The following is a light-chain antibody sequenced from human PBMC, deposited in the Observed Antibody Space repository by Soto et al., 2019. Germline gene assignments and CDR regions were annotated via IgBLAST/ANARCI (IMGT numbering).Light chain of an antibody. Sequence: DIQMTQSPSTLSASVGDRVTITCRASQSVSIWLAWYQQKPGNAPKLLIQKASSLESGVPLRFSGSGSGTEFTLTISSLQPDDFTTYFCQQYTGYSFTFGQGTKLEIK. J-gene: IGKJ2*01. CDR3: QQYTGYSFT. CDR2: KAS. V-gene: IGKV1-5*03. CDR1: QSVSIW.